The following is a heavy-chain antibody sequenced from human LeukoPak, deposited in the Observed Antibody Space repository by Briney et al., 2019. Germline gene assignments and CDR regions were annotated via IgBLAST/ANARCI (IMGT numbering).Heavy chain of an antibody. CDR3: ARDTRGESDY. D-gene: IGHD2-2*01. CDR1: GFTFSSYS. Sequence: GGSLRLSCAASGFTFSSYSMNWVRQAPGKGLEWVSYISGSSTTIYYADSVKGRFTISRDNAKNSLYLQMNSLRAEDTAMYYCARDTRGESDYWGHGTLVTVSS. V-gene: IGHV3-48*04. CDR2: ISGSSTTI. J-gene: IGHJ4*01.